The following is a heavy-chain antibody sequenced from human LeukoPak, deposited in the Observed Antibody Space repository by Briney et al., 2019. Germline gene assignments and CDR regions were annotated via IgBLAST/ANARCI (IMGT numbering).Heavy chain of an antibody. J-gene: IGHJ6*02. D-gene: IGHD2-15*01. CDR3: ARGVAAQWEDYYYGMDV. V-gene: IGHV4-61*05. Sequence: SETLSLTCTVSGGSISSSSYYWSWIRQPPGKGLEWIGYIYYSGSTNYNPSLKSRVTISVDTSKNQFSLKLSSVTAADTAVYYCARGVAAQWEDYYYGMDVWGQGTTVTVSS. CDR1: GGSISSSSYY. CDR2: IYYSGST.